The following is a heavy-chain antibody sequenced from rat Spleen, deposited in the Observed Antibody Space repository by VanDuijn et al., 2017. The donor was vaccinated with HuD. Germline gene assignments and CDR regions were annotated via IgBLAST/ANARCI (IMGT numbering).Heavy chain of an antibody. D-gene: IGHD1-4*01. CDR1: GFTFSDYN. CDR3: ATHWPYRGITKSPFDY. Sequence: EVQLVESGGGLVQPGRSLKLSCAASGFTFSDYNMAWVRQAPKKGLEWVATIISDGSGTYYRDSVKGRFTISRDNAKSTLYLQMDSLRSEDTATYYCATHWPYRGITKSPFDYWGQGVMVTVSS. V-gene: IGHV5S10*01. J-gene: IGHJ2*01. CDR2: IISDGSGT.